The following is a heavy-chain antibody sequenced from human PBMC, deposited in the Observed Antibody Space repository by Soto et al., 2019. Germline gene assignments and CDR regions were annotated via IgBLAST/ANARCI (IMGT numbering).Heavy chain of an antibody. J-gene: IGHJ3*02. CDR3: ARDPAGYCSGGSCYSGSFYI. Sequence: GGTLRLSRAASRLTFSNYSMDWVRQAPGTAPDRVPSSSGSSPSIYYTDSAKGRFTISRDHAKNSLYLQMNSLRAEDTAVYYCARDPAGYCSGGSCYSGSFYIWGQGTMVTVSS. CDR1: RLTFSNYS. V-gene: IGHV3-21*01. CDR2: SSGSSPSI. D-gene: IGHD2-15*01.